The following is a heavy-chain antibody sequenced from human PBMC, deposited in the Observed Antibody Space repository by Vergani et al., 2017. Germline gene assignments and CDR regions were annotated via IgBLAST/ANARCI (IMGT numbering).Heavy chain of an antibody. CDR3: AIDRHEYGDYLGSPWSWSFDI. Sequence: QVQLVESGGGVVQPGRSLRLSCAASGFTFSRYAMHWVCAAPGKGLEWVAVISYDGSNKYYADSVKGRFAISSDNSKNTRYLQMNSLRAEDTAVYYCAIDRHEYGDYLGSPWSWSFDIWGQGTMVTVSS. J-gene: IGHJ3*02. CDR1: GFTFSRYA. CDR2: ISYDGSNK. V-gene: IGHV3-30*01. D-gene: IGHD4-17*01.